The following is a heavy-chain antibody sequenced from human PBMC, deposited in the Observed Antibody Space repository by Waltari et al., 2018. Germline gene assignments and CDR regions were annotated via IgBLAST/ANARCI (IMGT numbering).Heavy chain of an antibody. CDR1: GFTFDDYA. CDR2: ISWNSGSI. CDR3: AKDEGDHSSDGYVG. J-gene: IGHJ4*02. V-gene: IGHV3-9*01. D-gene: IGHD5-12*01. Sequence: EVQLVESGGGLVQPGRSLRLSCAASGFTFDDYALHWVRQAPGKGLEWVSVISWNSGSIGYADSVKGRFTIARDNAKNSLYLQMNSLRAEDTALYYCAKDEGDHSSDGYVGWGQGTLVTVSS.